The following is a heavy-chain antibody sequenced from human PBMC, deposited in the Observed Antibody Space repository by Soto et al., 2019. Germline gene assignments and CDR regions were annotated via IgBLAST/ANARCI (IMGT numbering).Heavy chain of an antibody. CDR1: GFTFSNYA. D-gene: IGHD6-6*01. CDR2: ISGSGFGT. V-gene: IGHV3-23*01. Sequence: EVKLLQSGGGFAQPGGSLRLSRAASGFTFSNYALSWVRQAPGKGLAWVSAISGSGFGTFYADSVKGRFTISRDNSKNTLYLQLNSLRADDTAVYYCGKDLEFSRPGGIGHWGQGTLVIVSS. CDR3: GKDLEFSRPGGIGH. J-gene: IGHJ4*02.